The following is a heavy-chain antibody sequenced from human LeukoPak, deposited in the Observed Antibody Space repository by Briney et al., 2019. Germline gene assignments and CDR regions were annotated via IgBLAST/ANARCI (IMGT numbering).Heavy chain of an antibody. Sequence: PSETLSLTCTVSGGSISSSSYYWGWIRQPPGKGLEWIGSIYYSGSTYYNPSLKSRVTMSVDTSKNQFSLKLSSVTAADTAVYYCARDVVGATGYYYYMDVWGKGTTVTVSS. CDR2: IYYSGST. CDR3: ARDVVGATGYYYYMDV. D-gene: IGHD1-26*01. V-gene: IGHV4-39*07. CDR1: GGSISSSSYY. J-gene: IGHJ6*03.